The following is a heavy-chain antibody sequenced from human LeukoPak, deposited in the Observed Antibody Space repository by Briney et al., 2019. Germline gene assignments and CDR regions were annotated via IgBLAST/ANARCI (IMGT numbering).Heavy chain of an antibody. CDR2: IYYSGST. CDR3: ARDQGGYSDY. D-gene: IGHD6-13*01. J-gene: IGHJ4*02. Sequence: SETLSLTCTVSGGSISSYYWSWIRQPPGKGLEWIGYIYYSGSTNYNPSLKSRVTISVDTSKNQFSLKLSSVTAADTAVYYCARDQGGYSDYWGQGTLVTVSS. V-gene: IGHV4-59*01. CDR1: GGSISSYY.